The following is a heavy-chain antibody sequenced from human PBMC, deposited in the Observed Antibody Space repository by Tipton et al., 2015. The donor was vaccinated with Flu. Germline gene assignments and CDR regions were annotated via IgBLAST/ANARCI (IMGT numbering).Heavy chain of an antibody. CDR2: IYYSGST. J-gene: IGHJ4*02. V-gene: IGHV4-59*08. D-gene: IGHD4-17*01. CDR3: ASRVSDYGDPYYFDY. CDR1: GGSISSYY. Sequence: TLSLTCTASGGSISSYYWSWIRQPPGKGLEWIGYIYYSGSTNYNPSLKSRVTISVDTSKNQFSLKLSSVTAADTAVYYCASRVSDYGDPYYFDYWGQGTPVTVSS.